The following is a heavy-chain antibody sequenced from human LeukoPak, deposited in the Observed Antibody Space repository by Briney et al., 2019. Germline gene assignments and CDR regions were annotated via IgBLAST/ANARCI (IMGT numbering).Heavy chain of an antibody. CDR3: ARRIFGVVTFATNYMDV. J-gene: IGHJ6*03. D-gene: IGHD3-3*01. CDR2: INHSGST. Sequence: SETLSLTCAVYGGSFSGYYWSWIRQPPGKGLEWIGEINHSGSTNYNPSLKSRVNISVDTSKNQFSLKLSSVTAADTAVYCCARRIFGVVTFATNYMDVWGKGTTVTVSS. V-gene: IGHV4-34*01. CDR1: GGSFSGYY.